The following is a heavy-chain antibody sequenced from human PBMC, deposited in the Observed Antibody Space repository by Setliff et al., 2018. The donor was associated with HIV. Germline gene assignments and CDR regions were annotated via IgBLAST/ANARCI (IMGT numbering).Heavy chain of an antibody. Sequence: GGSLRLSCAASGLTFSTSWMQWVRQSPGEGLLWVARLNPEANYIHYADSVKGRFTISRDNAKNTLYLQMNSLRTEDTAVYYCASFYGDYGYWGHGTQVTVSS. D-gene: IGHD3-10*01. CDR2: LNPEANYI. CDR3: ASFYGDYGY. CDR1: GLTFSTSW. J-gene: IGHJ4*01. V-gene: IGHV3-74*01.